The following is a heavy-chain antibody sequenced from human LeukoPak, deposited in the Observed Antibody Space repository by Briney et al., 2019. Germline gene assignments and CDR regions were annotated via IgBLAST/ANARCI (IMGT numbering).Heavy chain of an antibody. J-gene: IGHJ6*02. CDR1: GYTFTSYG. D-gene: IGHD3-10*01. Sequence: ASVKVSCKASGYTFTSYGISWVRQAPGQGLQWMGWISAYNGNTHYAQKLQGRVTMTTDTSTSTAHMELRSLRSDDTAGYYCARDGDMVRGVIHYYYYYGMDVWGQGTTVTVSS. V-gene: IGHV1-18*01. CDR2: ISAYNGNT. CDR3: ARDGDMVRGVIHYYYYYGMDV.